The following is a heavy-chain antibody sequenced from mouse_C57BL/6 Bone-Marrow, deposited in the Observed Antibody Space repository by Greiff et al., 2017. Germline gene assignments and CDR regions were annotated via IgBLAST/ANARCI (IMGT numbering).Heavy chain of an antibody. Sequence: EVMLVESGGGLVKPGGSLKLSCAASGFTFSDYGMHWVRQAPEKGLEWVAYISSGSSTIYYADTVKGRFTISRDNAKNTLFLQMTSLRSEDTAMYYCARHHYDYFDYWGQGTTLTVSS. V-gene: IGHV5-17*01. D-gene: IGHD1-2*01. CDR1: GFTFSDYG. CDR3: ARHHYDYFDY. J-gene: IGHJ2*01. CDR2: ISSGSSTI.